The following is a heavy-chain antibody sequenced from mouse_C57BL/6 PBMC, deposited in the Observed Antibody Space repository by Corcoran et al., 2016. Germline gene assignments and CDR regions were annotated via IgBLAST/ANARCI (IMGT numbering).Heavy chain of an antibody. CDR1: GYTFTTYG. Sequence: QIQLVRSGPELKKPGETVKISCKASGYTFTTYGMSWVKQAPGKGLKWMGWINTYSGVPTYADDFKGRFAFSLETSASTAYLQINNLKNEDTATYFCARSFFHGNWDYAMDYWGRGTSVTVSS. J-gene: IGHJ4*01. V-gene: IGHV9-3*01. CDR2: INTYSGVP. D-gene: IGHD2-1*01. CDR3: ARSFFHGNWDYAMDY.